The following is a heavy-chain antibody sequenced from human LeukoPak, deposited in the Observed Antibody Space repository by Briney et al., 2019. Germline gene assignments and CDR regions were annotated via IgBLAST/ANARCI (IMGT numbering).Heavy chain of an antibody. Sequence: PGGSLRLSCAAPGFTFSSYWMSSVRQAPGKGLEWVANIKQDGSEKYYVDSVKGRFTISRDNAKNSLYLQMNSLRAEHTAVYYCANGDGFDYWGQGTLVTVSS. CDR1: GFTFSSYW. J-gene: IGHJ4*02. CDR3: ANGDGFDY. CDR2: IKQDGSEK. D-gene: IGHD5-24*01. V-gene: IGHV3-7*01.